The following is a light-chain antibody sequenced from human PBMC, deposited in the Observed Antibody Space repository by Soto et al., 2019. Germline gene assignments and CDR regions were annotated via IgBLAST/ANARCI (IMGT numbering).Light chain of an antibody. CDR2: GAS. CDR3: QQYGGSPVYT. V-gene: IGKV3-20*01. Sequence: EIVLTQSPGTLSLSPGERATLSCRASQSVSSSYLAWYQKKPGQAPRLLIYGASSRATGIPDRFSGSGSGTDFTLTISRLEPEDFAVYYCQQYGGSPVYTFGQGTKLEIK. CDR1: QSVSSSY. J-gene: IGKJ2*01.